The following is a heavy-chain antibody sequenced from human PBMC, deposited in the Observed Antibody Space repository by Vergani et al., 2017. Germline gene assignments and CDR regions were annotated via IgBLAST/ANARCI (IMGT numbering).Heavy chain of an antibody. CDR3: ARERGSYRGDYVFGY. Sequence: EVQLLESGGGLVQPGGSLRLSCAASGFTFSSYAMSWVRQAPGKGLEWVSYISSSSSTIYYADSVKGRFTISRDNAKNSLYLQMNSLRAEDTAAYYCARERGSYRGDYVFGYWGQGTLVTVSS. CDR1: GFTFSSYA. J-gene: IGHJ4*02. CDR2: ISSSSSTI. D-gene: IGHD4-17*01. V-gene: IGHV3-48*01.